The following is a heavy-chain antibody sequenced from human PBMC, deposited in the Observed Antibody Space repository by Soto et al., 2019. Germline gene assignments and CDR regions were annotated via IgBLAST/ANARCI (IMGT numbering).Heavy chain of an antibody. CDR3: AREPYSSSSFADY. CDR1: GFTFSSYS. V-gene: IGHV3-48*01. Sequence: GGSLRLSCAASGFTFSSYSMNWVRQAPGKGLEWVSYISSSSSTIYYADSVKGRFTISRDNAKNSLYLQMNSLRAEDTAVYYCAREPYSSSSFADYWGQGTLVTV. CDR2: ISSSSSTI. J-gene: IGHJ4*02. D-gene: IGHD6-6*01.